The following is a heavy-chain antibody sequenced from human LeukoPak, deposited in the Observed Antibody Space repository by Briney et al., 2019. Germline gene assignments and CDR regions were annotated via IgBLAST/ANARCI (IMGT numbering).Heavy chain of an antibody. CDR1: GYTFTGYY. D-gene: IGHD3-10*01. CDR2: TNPNSGGT. V-gene: IGHV1-2*02. Sequence: ASVKVSCKSSGYTFTGYYMHWVRQAPGQGLEWMGWTNPNSGGTNYAQKFQGRVTMTRDTSISTAYMELSRLRSDDTAVYYCAVTMVRGVVGYFDYWGQGTLVTVSS. J-gene: IGHJ4*02. CDR3: AVTMVRGVVGYFDY.